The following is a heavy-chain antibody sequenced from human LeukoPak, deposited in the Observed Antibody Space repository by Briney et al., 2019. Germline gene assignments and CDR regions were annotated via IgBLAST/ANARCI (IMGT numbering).Heavy chain of an antibody. CDR3: AKDGNSYGYNNWFDP. Sequence: GRSLRLSCAASGFTFSSYGMHWVRQAQGKGLEWVAVIWYDGSNKYYADSVKGRFTISRDNSKNTLYLQMNSLRAEDTAVYYCAKDGNSYGYNNWFDPWGQGTLVTVSS. D-gene: IGHD5-18*01. CDR2: IWYDGSNK. J-gene: IGHJ5*02. V-gene: IGHV3-33*06. CDR1: GFTFSSYG.